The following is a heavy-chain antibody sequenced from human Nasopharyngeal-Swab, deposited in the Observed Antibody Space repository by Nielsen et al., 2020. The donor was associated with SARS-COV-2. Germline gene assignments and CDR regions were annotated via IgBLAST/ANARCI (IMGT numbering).Heavy chain of an antibody. CDR2: ISSSSSTK. D-gene: IGHD5-18*01. V-gene: IGHV3-48*01. Sequence: GESLKISCAASGFTFSSYNINWVRQAPGKGLEWVSYISSSSSTKYYADSVEGRFTISRDNAKNSLYLQMNSLRAEDTAVYYCARDRGYSYDHHWGQGTLVTVSS. CDR1: GFTFSSYN. J-gene: IGHJ5*02. CDR3: ARDRGYSYDHH.